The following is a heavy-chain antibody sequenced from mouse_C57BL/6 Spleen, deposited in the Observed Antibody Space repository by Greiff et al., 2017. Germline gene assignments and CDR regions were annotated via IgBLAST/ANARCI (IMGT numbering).Heavy chain of an antibody. V-gene: IGHV1-9*01. CDR2: ILPGSGST. D-gene: IGHD2-3*01. CDR3: ARRRDGYYKYVEV. CDR1: GYTFTCYW. J-gene: IGHJ1*03. Sequence: QVQLQQSGAELMKPGASVKLSCKATGYTFTCYWIEWVKQRPGHGLEWIGEILPGSGSTNYNEKFKGKATLTAATSSHTAYMKLRSLTTEDSAISYCARRRDGYYKYVEVRGTRTTVTGAS.